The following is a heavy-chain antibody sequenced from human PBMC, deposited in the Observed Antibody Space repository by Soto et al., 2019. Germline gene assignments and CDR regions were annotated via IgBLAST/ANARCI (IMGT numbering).Heavy chain of an antibody. D-gene: IGHD1-26*01. Sequence: EVQLLESGGGLVQPGGSLRLSCAASGFTFSSYAMRWVRQSPGKGLEWVSAISGSGDSTYYADTAKGRVTISRDNSKNTLYLQMNGLRAEDTAVYYCARRGSGSYYDYWGQGTLVTVSS. CDR1: GFTFSSYA. V-gene: IGHV3-23*01. CDR2: ISGSGDST. CDR3: ARRGSGSYYDY. J-gene: IGHJ4*02.